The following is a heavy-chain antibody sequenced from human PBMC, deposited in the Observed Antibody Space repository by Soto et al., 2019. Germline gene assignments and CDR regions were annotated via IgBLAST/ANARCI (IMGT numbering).Heavy chain of an antibody. CDR1: GFSLSTSGVG. CDR3: ARRRSGSYYNY. J-gene: IGHJ4*02. Sequence: SGPTLVNPTQTLTLTCTFSGFSLSTSGVGVGWIRQPPGKALEWLALIFWDDDRRYSPSLKSRLTITQDTSKNQVVLTMTYMDPVDTATYYCARRRSGSYYNYWGQGTLVTVPQ. D-gene: IGHD1-26*01. V-gene: IGHV2-5*02. CDR2: IFWDDDR.